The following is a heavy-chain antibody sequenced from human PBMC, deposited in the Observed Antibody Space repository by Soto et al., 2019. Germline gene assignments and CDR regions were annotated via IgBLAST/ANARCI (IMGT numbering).Heavy chain of an antibody. CDR1: GGSVISGSYY. CDR3: ATFIVAASKVYYYYGMDV. J-gene: IGHJ6*02. V-gene: IGHV4-61*01. Sequence: QVQLQESGPGLVKPSETLSLTCSVSGGSVISGSYYWSWIRQPPGKGLEWIGFIYYSGSTNYNRALRSRATISIDTSKQQFSLQLRSVTAADTAVYYCATFIVAASKVYYYYGMDVWGQGTTVTVSS. D-gene: IGHD6-13*01. CDR2: IYYSGST.